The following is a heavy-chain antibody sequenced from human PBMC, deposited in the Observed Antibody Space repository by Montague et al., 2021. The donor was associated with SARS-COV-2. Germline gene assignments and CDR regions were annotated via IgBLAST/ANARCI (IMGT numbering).Heavy chain of an antibody. CDR3: ARAPYSSGFYGMDV. Sequence: CVISGDSVFPNSAAWSWFRQSPSRGLEWLGRTYHRSKWYLDYAVAVKGRITINADTSRNQFSLQLNSVTPEDTAVYYCARAPYSSGFYGMDVWGQGTTVTVSS. D-gene: IGHD3-22*01. CDR2: TYHRSKWYL. CDR1: GDSVFPNSAA. J-gene: IGHJ6*02. V-gene: IGHV6-1*01.